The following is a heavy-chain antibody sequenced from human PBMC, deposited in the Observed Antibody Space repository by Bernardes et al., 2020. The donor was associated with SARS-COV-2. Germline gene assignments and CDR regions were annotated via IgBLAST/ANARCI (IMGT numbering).Heavy chain of an antibody. D-gene: IGHD6-6*01. V-gene: IGHV4-34*01. Sequence: SETLSLTCAVYGGSFSGYFWTWLRQPPVKGLEWIGEINHSGDTSYNPSLKSRVTILVDTSKNQLSLKLTSVTAADTAVYYCARGGIGDRLANWGQGTLVTVSS. CDR2: INHSGDT. J-gene: IGHJ4*02. CDR3: ARGGIGDRLAN. CDR1: GGSFSGYF.